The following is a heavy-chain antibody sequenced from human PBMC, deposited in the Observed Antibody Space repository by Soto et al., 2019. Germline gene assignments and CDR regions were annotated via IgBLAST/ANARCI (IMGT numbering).Heavy chain of an antibody. CDR1: GYSFTSYW. CDR3: ARLRPTGGSAAGMGWCDP. V-gene: IGHV5-51*01. CDR2: IYPGDSDT. D-gene: IGHD6-13*01. Sequence: GESLKISCKGSGYSFTSYWIGWVRQMPGKGLEWMGIIYPGDSDTRYSPSFQGQVTISADKSISTAYLQWSSLKASDTAMYYCARLRPTGGSAAGMGWCDPWGQGTLVTVSS. J-gene: IGHJ5*02.